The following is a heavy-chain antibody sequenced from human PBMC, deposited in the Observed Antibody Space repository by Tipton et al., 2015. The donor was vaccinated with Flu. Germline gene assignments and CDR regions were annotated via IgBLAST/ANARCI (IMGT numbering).Heavy chain of an antibody. CDR1: GGSIASGSYY. CDR3: ATLPGSCSTTTCPGFDP. CDR2: IYTSEFTSGST. D-gene: IGHD2-2*01. V-gene: IGHV4-61*02. J-gene: IGHJ5*02. Sequence: TLSLTCTVSGGSIASGSYYWTWIRQPAGRGLEWIGRIYTSEFTSGSTKYNPSLKSRVTISLDTSKNQFSLQLSSVTAADTAVYYCATLPGSCSTTTCPGFDPWGQGTLVTVSS.